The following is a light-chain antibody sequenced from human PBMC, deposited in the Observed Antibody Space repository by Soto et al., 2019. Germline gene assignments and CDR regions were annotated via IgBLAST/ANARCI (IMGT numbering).Light chain of an antibody. J-gene: IGKJ1*01. CDR1: QSVSSN. V-gene: IGKV3-15*01. CDR3: QQYNNWLWT. CDR2: GAS. Sequence: EIVMTQSPATLSVSPGERATISCRASQSVSSNLAWYQQKPGQAPRLLIYGASTRATDIPARFSGSGSGTEFTLTISSLQSEDFAVYYCQQYNNWLWTFGQGTKV.